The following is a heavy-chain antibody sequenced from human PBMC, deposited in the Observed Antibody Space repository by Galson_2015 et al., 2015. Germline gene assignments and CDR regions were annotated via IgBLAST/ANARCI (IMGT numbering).Heavy chain of an antibody. CDR1: GFSLSTSGMC. D-gene: IGHD4-17*01. CDR3: ARISTVTAFDY. CDR2: IDWDGDK. Sequence: PALVKPTQTLTPTCTFSGFSLSTSGMCVSWIRQPPGKALEWLALIDWDGDKYYSTSLKSRLTISKDTSKNQVVLTMTNMDPVVTATYYCARISTVTAFDYWGQGTLVTVSS. J-gene: IGHJ4*02. V-gene: IGHV2-70*01.